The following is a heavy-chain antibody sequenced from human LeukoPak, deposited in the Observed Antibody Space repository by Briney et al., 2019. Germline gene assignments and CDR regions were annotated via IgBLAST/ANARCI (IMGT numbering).Heavy chain of an antibody. Sequence: GGSLRLSCAASGFTFSSYAMSWVRQAPGKGLEWVSAISGSGGSTYYADSVKGRFTISRDNSKNTLYLQMNSLRAEDTAVYYCAKVGYYYGSGSYTPAWFDPWGQGTLVIVSS. CDR3: AKVGYYYGSGSYTPAWFDP. CDR1: GFTFSSYA. V-gene: IGHV3-23*01. CDR2: ISGSGGST. J-gene: IGHJ5*02. D-gene: IGHD3-10*01.